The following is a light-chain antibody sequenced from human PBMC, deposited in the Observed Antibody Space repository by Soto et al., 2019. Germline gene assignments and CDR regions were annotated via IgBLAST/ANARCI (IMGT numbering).Light chain of an antibody. J-gene: IGLJ1*01. CDR3: CSYVGRNTFV. V-gene: IGLV2-11*01. CDR1: SSDVGAYNY. CDR2: DVN. Sequence: QSVLTQPRSVSASPGQSVTISCTGTSSDVGAYNYVSWYQQEPAKAPKLIIFDVNKRPSGVSDRFSGSKSGNTASLTISGLRADDEADYYCCSYVGRNTFVFGTGTKLTVL.